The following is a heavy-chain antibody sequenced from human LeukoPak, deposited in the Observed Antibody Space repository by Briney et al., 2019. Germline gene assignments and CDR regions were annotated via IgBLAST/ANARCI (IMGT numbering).Heavy chain of an antibody. D-gene: IGHD2-15*01. CDR1: GYTFTSYY. Sequence: VASVKVSCKASGYTFTSYYMHWVRQAPGQGLEWMGIINPSGGSTSYAQKFQGRVTMTRDMSTSTDYMELSSLRSEDTAVYYCVRSDHFEVAAARDWYFDLWGRGTLVTVSS. V-gene: IGHV1-46*01. CDR3: VRSDHFEVAAARDWYFDL. J-gene: IGHJ2*01. CDR2: INPSGGST.